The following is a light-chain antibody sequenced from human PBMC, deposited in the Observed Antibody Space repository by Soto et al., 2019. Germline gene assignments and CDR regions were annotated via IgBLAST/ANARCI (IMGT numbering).Light chain of an antibody. Sequence: IVLKQYTSNLSLSPGERGTLSCRASQSVSSGYLAWYQQKPGQAPRLLIYDASSRATGIPDRFSGSGSGTDFTLTISRLEPEDVAVYCCPHYGVSPRTFGQGTKV. V-gene: IGKV3-20*01. CDR3: PHYGVSPRT. J-gene: IGKJ1*01. CDR1: QSVSSGY. CDR2: DAS.